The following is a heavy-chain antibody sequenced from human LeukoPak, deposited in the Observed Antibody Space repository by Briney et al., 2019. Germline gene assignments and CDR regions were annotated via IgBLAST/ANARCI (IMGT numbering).Heavy chain of an antibody. J-gene: IGHJ4*01. V-gene: IGHV4-34*01. Sequence: PSETLSLTCAVYGGSFSGDYWSWIRQPPEKGLEWIGEIDHSGSTNYNPSLKTRVTISVDTSKNQFSLNLTSVTAADTAVYYCARAFDSSAYYLTYWGHGNLVTVSS. CDR3: ARAFDSSAYYLTY. CDR1: GGSFSGDY. D-gene: IGHD3-22*01. CDR2: IDHSGST.